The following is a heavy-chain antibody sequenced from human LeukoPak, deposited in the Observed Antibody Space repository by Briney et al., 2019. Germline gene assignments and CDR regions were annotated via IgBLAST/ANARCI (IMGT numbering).Heavy chain of an antibody. J-gene: IGHJ4*02. CDR1: GFTFSNAW. CDR3: TGVSRSSWYDY. Sequence: GGSQRLSCAASGFTFSNAWMSWVRQAPGKGLEWVGRIKSKTDGGTPDYAAPVKGRFTISRDDSKNTLYLQMNSLKTEDTAVYYCTGVSRSSWYDYWGQGTLVTVSS. D-gene: IGHD6-13*01. CDR2: IKSKTDGGTP. V-gene: IGHV3-15*01.